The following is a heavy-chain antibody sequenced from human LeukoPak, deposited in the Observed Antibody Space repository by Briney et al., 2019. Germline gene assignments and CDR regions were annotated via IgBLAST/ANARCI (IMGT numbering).Heavy chain of an antibody. CDR2: MNPKSGNR. J-gene: IGHJ4*02. D-gene: IGHD3-10*01. Sequence: GASVKVSCKASGYTFTSFDINWVRQATGQGLEWMGWMNPKSGNRGYAQKFQGRVTMTRNTSISTAYMELSSLRSEDTAVYYCASCITMVRGVICYWGQGTLVTVSS. CDR1: GYTFTSFD. V-gene: IGHV1-8*01. CDR3: ASCITMVRGVICY.